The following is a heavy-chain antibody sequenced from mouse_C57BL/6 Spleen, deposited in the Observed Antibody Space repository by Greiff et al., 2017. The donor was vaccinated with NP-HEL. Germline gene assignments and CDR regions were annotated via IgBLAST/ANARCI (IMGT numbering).Heavy chain of an antibody. CDR2: ISSGSSTI. Sequence: EVHLVESGGGLVKPGGSLKLSCAASGFTFSDYGMHWVRQAPEKGLEWVAYISSGSSTIYYADTVKGRFTISRDNAKNTLFLQMTSLRSEDTAMYYCASLYGSSPFAYWGQGTLVTVSA. V-gene: IGHV5-17*01. D-gene: IGHD1-1*01. CDR3: ASLYGSSPFAY. J-gene: IGHJ3*01. CDR1: GFTFSDYG.